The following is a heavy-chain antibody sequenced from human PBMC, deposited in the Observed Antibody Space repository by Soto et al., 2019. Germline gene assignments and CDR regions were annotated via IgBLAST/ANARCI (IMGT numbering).Heavy chain of an antibody. CDR3: ARAPTGAQYNWFDP. CDR2: IIPIFGTA. V-gene: IGHV1-69*01. J-gene: IGHJ5*02. CDR1: GGTFSSYA. Sequence: QVQLVQSGAEVKKPGSSVKVSCKASGGTFSSYAISWVRQAPGQGLEWMGGIIPIFGTANYAQKFQGRVTITADESTSTAYMGLSSLRSEDTAVYYCARAPTGAQYNWFDPWGQGTLVTVSS.